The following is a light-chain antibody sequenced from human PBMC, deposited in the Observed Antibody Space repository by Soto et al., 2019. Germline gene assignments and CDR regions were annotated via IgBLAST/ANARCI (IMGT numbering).Light chain of an antibody. CDR3: QQSYSTPLT. V-gene: IGKV3-15*01. CDR1: QSISSN. J-gene: IGKJ4*01. CDR2: GAS. Sequence: EIVMTQSPATLSVSPGERATLSCRASQSISSNLAWYQQKPGQAPRVLIYGASTRATGIPARLSGSGSGTEFTLTISSLQPEDFATYYCQQSYSTPLTFGGGTKVDI.